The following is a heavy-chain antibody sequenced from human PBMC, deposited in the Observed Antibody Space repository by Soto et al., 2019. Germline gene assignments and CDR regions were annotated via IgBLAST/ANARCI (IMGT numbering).Heavy chain of an antibody. CDR1: GYSFTSYW. J-gene: IGHJ6*02. CDR2: IYPGDSDT. Sequence: GESLKISCKGSGYSFTSYWIGWVRQMPGKGLEWVGIIYPGDSDTRYSPSFQGQVTISADKSISTAYLQWSSLKASDTAMYYCARTRLGSRDGMDVWGQGTTVTVSS. D-gene: IGHD3-10*01. CDR3: ARTRLGSRDGMDV. V-gene: IGHV5-51*01.